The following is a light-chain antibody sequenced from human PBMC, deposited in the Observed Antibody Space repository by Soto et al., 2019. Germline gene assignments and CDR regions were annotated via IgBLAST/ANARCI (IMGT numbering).Light chain of an antibody. J-gene: IGLJ3*02. CDR2: GNT. CDR1: SSNIGTGT. Sequence: QSVLTRPPSTSGAPGQRVSISCSGSSSNIGTGTVNWYQQLPGTAPKLLIYGNTQRPSGVPDRFSGSKSATSAALAISGLQSEDEADYYCASWDDSLNGWVFGGGTKLTVL. CDR3: ASWDDSLNGWV. V-gene: IGLV1-44*01.